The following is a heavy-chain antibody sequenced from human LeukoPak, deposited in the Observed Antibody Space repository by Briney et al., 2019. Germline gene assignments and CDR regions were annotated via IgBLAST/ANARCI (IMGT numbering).Heavy chain of an antibody. J-gene: IGHJ4*02. D-gene: IGHD6-19*01. V-gene: IGHV4-59*01. CDR2: IYYSGST. CDR1: GGSISSYY. CDR3: ARVPNRSGWYFEDL. Sequence: SETLSLTCTVSGGSISSYYWSWIRQPPGKGLEWIGYIYYSGSTNYNPSLKSRVTISVDTSKNQFSLKLSSVTAADTAVYYCARVPNRSGWYFEDLWGQGTLVTVSS.